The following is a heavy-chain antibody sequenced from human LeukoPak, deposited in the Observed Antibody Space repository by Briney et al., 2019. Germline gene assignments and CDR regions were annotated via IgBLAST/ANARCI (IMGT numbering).Heavy chain of an antibody. D-gene: IGHD2-15*01. CDR3: ARGPARFVVEGFDY. J-gene: IGHJ4*02. V-gene: IGHV1-69*05. Sequence: GASVKVSCKASGGTFSSYAISWVRQAPGQGLEWMGGIIPIFGTANYAQKFQGRVTITTDESTSTAYMELSSLRSEDTAVYYCARGPARFVVEGFDYWGQGTLVTVSS. CDR1: GGTFSSYA. CDR2: IIPIFGTA.